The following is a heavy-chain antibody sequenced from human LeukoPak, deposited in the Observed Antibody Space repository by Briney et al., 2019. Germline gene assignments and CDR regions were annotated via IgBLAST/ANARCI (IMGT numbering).Heavy chain of an antibody. J-gene: IGHJ6*02. CDR1: GYTFTSYD. CDR3: ARVYCSSTSCYTGGGGYYGMDV. CDR2: MNPNSGNT. D-gene: IGHD2-2*02. V-gene: IGHV1-8*01. Sequence: GGSVKDSCKASGYTFTSYDINWVRQATGQGLEWMGWMNPNSGNTGYAQKFQGRVTMTRNTSISTAYMELSSLRSEDTAVYYCARVYCSSTSCYTGGGGYYGMDVWGQGSTVTVSS.